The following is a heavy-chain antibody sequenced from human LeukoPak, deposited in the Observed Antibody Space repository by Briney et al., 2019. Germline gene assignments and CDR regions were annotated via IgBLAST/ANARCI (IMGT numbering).Heavy chain of an antibody. CDR3: ARGSSWYGDPRGFDN. J-gene: IGHJ4*02. Sequence: TGRSLRLSCTASGFTFNHYAMHWVRQAPGKGLEWMAVISYDGSNKDYADSVKGRFTISRDNSNLTMYLQINSLSGEDTAVYHCARGSSWYGDPRGFDNWGQGALVTVSS. CDR1: GFTFNHYA. D-gene: IGHD4-17*01. CDR2: ISYDGSNK. V-gene: IGHV3-30*04.